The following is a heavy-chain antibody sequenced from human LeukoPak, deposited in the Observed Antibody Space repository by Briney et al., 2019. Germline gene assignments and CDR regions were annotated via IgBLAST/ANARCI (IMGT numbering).Heavy chain of an antibody. J-gene: IGHJ1*01. D-gene: IGHD3-22*01. V-gene: IGHV4-34*01. Sequence: SETLSLTCAVYGGSFSGYYWSWIRQPPGKGLEWIGEINHSGSTNYNPSLKSRVTISVDTSKNQFSLKLSSVTAADTAVYYCARFPYYYDSSGYPQYFQHWGQGTLVTVSS. CDR2: INHSGST. CDR1: GGSFSGYY. CDR3: ARFPYYYDSSGYPQYFQH.